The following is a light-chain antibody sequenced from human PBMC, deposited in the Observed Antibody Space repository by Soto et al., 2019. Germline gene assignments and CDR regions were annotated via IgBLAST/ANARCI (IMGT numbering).Light chain of an antibody. V-gene: IGKV3-15*01. Sequence: IVMMQSPATLSVSPGESATLFCRASESVSSNLAWYQQKPGHAPRLLIYGASTRATGVPARFSGSGSGTEFALSISSLQSEDFAVYYCQQYNKWPLAFGQGTKVEIK. CDR2: GAS. J-gene: IGKJ1*01. CDR3: QQYNKWPLA. CDR1: ESVSSN.